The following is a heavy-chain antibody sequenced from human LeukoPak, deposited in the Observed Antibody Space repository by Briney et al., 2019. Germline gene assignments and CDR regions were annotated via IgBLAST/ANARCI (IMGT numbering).Heavy chain of an antibody. CDR3: ARDKELVSYYFDY. J-gene: IGHJ4*02. V-gene: IGHV3-30-3*01. Sequence: GGSLRLSCAASGFTFSSYAMPWVRQAPGKGLEWVAVISYDGSNRYYADSVKGRFTISRDNSKNTLYLQMNSLRAEDTAVYYCARDKELVSYYFDYWGQGTLVTVSS. CDR2: ISYDGSNR. CDR1: GFTFSSYA. D-gene: IGHD6-6*01.